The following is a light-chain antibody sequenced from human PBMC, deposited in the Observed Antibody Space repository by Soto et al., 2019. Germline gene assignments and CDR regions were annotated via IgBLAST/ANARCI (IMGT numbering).Light chain of an antibody. CDR2: GAS. CDR1: QSINSN. J-gene: IGKJ1*01. CDR3: QQYNNWWT. Sequence: VMTQSPATLSVSPGERATLSCTASQSINSNLAWYQQRPGQAPRLLIYGASTMATGIPARFSGSGSGTEFTLTISSLQSEDFAVYYCQQYNNWWTFGQGTKVEIK. V-gene: IGKV3-15*01.